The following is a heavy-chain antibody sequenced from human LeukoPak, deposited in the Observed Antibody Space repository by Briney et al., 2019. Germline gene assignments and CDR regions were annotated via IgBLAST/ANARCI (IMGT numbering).Heavy chain of an antibody. CDR2: VHYDGST. CDR1: GYSTSSSNW. D-gene: IGHD3-16*01. CDR3: ARRDWGDWCDP. J-gene: IGHJ5*02. Sequence: SETLSLTCAVSGYSTSSSNWRGWIRPPPGKGLEWIGHVHYDGSTQYNPSLKSRVTMSVDTSKNQFSLNLNSVTAVDTAVYYCARRDWGDWCDPWGQGTLVTVPS. V-gene: IGHV4-28*01.